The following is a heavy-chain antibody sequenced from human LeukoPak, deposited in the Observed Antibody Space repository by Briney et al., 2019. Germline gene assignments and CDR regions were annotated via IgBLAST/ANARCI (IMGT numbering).Heavy chain of an antibody. V-gene: IGHV4-59*01. J-gene: IGHJ5*02. Sequence: SETLSLTCTVSGGSISSYYWSWIRQPPGKGLEWIGYIYYSGSTNYNPSLKSRVTISVDTSKNQSSLKLSSVTAADTAVYYCARGVTKWFWFDPWGQGTLVTVSS. D-gene: IGHD3-22*01. CDR3: ARGVTKWFWFDP. CDR2: IYYSGST. CDR1: GGSISSYY.